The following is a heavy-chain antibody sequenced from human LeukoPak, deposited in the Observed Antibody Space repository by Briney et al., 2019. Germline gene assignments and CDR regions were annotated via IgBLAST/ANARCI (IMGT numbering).Heavy chain of an antibody. D-gene: IGHD5-12*01. V-gene: IGHV4-39*01. CDR1: GASINSNNYY. J-gene: IGHJ4*02. CDR2: FFYSRST. Sequence: SETLSLTCTVSGASINSNNYYWGWIRQPPGKGLEWIGTFFYSRSTYYSPSLKSRVTISVDTSKNQFSLKLSSVTAADTTVYYCVGGGYSGYDLGSFDYWGRGSLVTVSS. CDR3: VGGGYSGYDLGSFDY.